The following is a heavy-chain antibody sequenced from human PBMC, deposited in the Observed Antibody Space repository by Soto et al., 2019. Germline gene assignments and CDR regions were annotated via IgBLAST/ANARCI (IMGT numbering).Heavy chain of an antibody. V-gene: IGHV4-4*02. Sequence: QVQLQESGPGLVKPSGTLSLTCAFSGGSISSDNWWNWVRQPPGKGLGWIGEMYHSGSTNYTPSLKTRVTIVVDKSKNQFSLKLTSVTAADTALYYCARASASSMLRGVIINWGQGTLVTVSS. CDR2: MYHSGST. D-gene: IGHD3-10*01. J-gene: IGHJ4*02. CDR1: GGSISSDNW. CDR3: ARASASSMLRGVIIN.